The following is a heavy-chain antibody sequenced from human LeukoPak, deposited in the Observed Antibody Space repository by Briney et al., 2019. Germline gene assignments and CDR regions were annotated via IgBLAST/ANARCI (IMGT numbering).Heavy chain of an antibody. CDR1: GYTFTGYY. D-gene: IGHD4-17*01. V-gene: IGHV1-18*04. CDR3: ARSFYGDYYYYHYMDV. Sequence: ASVKVSCKASGYTFTGYYMHWVRQAPGQGLEWMGWISAYNGNTNYAQKLQGRVTMTTDTSTSTAYMELRSLRSDDTAVYYCARSFYGDYYYYHYMDVWGKGTTVTVSS. J-gene: IGHJ6*03. CDR2: ISAYNGNT.